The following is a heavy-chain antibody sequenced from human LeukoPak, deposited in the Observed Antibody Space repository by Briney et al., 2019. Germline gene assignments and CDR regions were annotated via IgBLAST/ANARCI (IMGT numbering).Heavy chain of an antibody. CDR1: GFTFSSYA. D-gene: IGHD2-15*01. V-gene: IGHV3-23*01. CDR2: ISGSGGST. J-gene: IGHJ4*02. Sequence: GGSLRLSCAASGFTFSSYAMSWVRQAPGKGLEWVSAISGSGGSTYYADSVKGRFTISRDNSKNTLYLQMNSLRAEDTAVYYCARRKDIVVVVAFFDYWGQGTLVTVSS. CDR3: ARRKDIVVVVAFFDY.